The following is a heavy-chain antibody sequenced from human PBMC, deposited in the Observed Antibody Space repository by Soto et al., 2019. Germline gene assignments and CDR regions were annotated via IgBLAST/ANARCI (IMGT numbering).Heavy chain of an antibody. D-gene: IGHD1-1*01. CDR1: GYRFTNYW. J-gene: IGHJ4*02. Sequence: GESLKISCKGSGYRFTNYWIGWVRQMPGKGLEWMGIIYPGDSDTRYRPPFEGQVTFSVDKSLTTAYVQWNSLKTSDTARYYCARRRAWNDAFDFWGLGSLVTVSS. V-gene: IGHV5-51*01. CDR2: IYPGDSDT. CDR3: ARRRAWNDAFDF.